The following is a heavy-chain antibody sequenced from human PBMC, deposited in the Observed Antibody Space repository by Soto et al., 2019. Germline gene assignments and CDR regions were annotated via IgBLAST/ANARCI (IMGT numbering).Heavy chain of an antibody. J-gene: IGHJ4*02. CDR2: IYYSGST. CDR1: GGSISSYY. Sequence: QVQLQESGPGLVKPSETLSLTCTVSGGSISSYYWSWIRQPPGHGLEWIGYIYYSGSTNYNHSLKSRVTISVDTSKNPFALKLSSVTAADTAVYYCARVGLGSGYYFYFDCLGQGTLVTVSS. D-gene: IGHD3-22*01. CDR3: ARVGLGSGYYFYFDC. V-gene: IGHV4-59*01.